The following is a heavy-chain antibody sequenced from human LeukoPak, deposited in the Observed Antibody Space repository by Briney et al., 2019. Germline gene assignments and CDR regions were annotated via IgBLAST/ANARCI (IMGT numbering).Heavy chain of an antibody. CDR3: ARSFDSAMAPYDK. Sequence: SETLSLTCTVSGASISSVPYFWGWLRQPPAKGLEWIGGFFSNGGTYYNPSLKSRILISVDSSKNHVFLNLTSVTATDTAVYYCARSFDSAMAPYDKWGQGTLVTVSS. J-gene: IGHJ4*02. D-gene: IGHD5-18*01. V-gene: IGHV4-39*02. CDR2: FFSNGGT. CDR1: GASISSVPYF.